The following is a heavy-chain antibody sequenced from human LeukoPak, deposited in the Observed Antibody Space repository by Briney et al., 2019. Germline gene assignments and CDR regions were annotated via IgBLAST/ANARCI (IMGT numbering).Heavy chain of an antibody. Sequence: GRSLRLSCAPSGFTLSSYWMSWVRQAPGNGLEWVGSINENGSDKYYVDSVKGRFTISRDNAKNSLYLQMNSLRAEDTAVYYCARDTYRFDDYWGQGNLVTVSS. CDR3: ARDTYRFDDY. CDR1: GFTLSSYW. V-gene: IGHV3-7*01. CDR2: INENGSDK. J-gene: IGHJ4*02.